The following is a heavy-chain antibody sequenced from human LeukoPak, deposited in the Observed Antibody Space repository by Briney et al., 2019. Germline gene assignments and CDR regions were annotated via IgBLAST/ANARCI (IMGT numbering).Heavy chain of an antibody. CDR1: GYTFTSYA. Sequence: ASVKVSCKASGYTFTSYAMHWVRQAPGQRLEWMGWINAGNGNTKYSQKFQGRVTITRDTSASTAYMELSSLRSEDTAVYYCARDGETTSGQWLVYYYYGMDVWGQGTTVTVSS. CDR3: ARDGETTSGQWLVYYYYGMDV. CDR2: INAGNGNT. V-gene: IGHV1-3*01. J-gene: IGHJ6*02. D-gene: IGHD6-19*01.